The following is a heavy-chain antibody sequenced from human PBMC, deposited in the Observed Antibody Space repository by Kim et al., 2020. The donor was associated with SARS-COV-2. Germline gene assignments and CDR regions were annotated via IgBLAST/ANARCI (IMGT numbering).Heavy chain of an antibody. CDR1: GFTFSSYS. J-gene: IGHJ4*02. Sequence: GGSLRLSCAASGFTFSSYSMNWVRQAPGKGLEWVSSISSSSSYIYYADSVKGRFTISRDNAKNSLYLQMNSLRAEDTAVYYCARGIVGATPSDFDYWGQGTLVTVSS. V-gene: IGHV3-21*01. CDR2: ISSSSSYI. CDR3: ARGIVGATPSDFDY. D-gene: IGHD1-26*01.